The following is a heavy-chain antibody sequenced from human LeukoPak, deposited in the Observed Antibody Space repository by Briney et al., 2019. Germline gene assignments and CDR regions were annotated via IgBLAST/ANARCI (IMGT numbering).Heavy chain of an antibody. CDR3: GKAESGVDTFFDY. CDR2: LSGSGAGT. Sequence: GGSLTLSRAASGFHFSDYPVGWSRPAPGRGVEWGATLSGSGAGTYYSDSVQGWLAISRDNSKRTLCLQMNGLRAEDTALYYCGKAESGVDTFFDYWGQGTLVTVSS. V-gene: IGHV3-23*01. J-gene: IGHJ4*02. CDR1: GFHFSDYP. D-gene: IGHD3-3*01.